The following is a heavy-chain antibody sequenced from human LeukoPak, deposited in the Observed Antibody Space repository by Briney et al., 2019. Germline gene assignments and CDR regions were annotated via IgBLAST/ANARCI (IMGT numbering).Heavy chain of an antibody. D-gene: IGHD6-19*01. Sequence: GGSLRLSCAASGFTFSNAWMNWVRQAPGKGLEWVGRIKSTTDGGTTDYAAPVKGRFTISREDSESTLFLQMNSLKIEDTAVYDCTTSSYSSGLHYYYYYYMDVWGKGTTVTVSS. CDR1: GFTFSNAW. V-gene: IGHV3-15*01. CDR2: IKSTTDGGTT. J-gene: IGHJ6*03. CDR3: TTSSYSSGLHYYYYYYMDV.